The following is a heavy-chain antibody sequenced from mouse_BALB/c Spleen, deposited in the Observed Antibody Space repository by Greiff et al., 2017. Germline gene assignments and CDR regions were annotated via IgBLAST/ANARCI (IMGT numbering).Heavy chain of an antibody. CDR2: IYPGDGDT. V-gene: IGHV1-87*01. Sequence: VQLQESGAELARPGASVKLSCKASGYTFTSYWMQWVKQRPGQGLEWIGAIYPGDGDTRYTQKFKGKATLTADKSSSTAYMQLSSLASEDSAVYYCARWWLHVYVDYWGQGTTLTVSS. D-gene: IGHD2-3*01. CDR3: ARWWLHVYVDY. J-gene: IGHJ2*01. CDR1: GYTFTSYW.